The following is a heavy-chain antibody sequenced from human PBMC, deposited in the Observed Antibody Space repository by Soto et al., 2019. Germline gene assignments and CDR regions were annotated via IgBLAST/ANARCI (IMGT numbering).Heavy chain of an antibody. CDR3: ARDLSRYYYDSSGYYYHYYSGMDV. Sequence: PSETLSLTCTVSGGSISSYYWSWIRQPPGKGLEWIGYIYYSGSTNYNPSLKSRVTISVDTSKNQFSLKLSSVTAADTAVYYCARDLSRYYYDSSGYYYHYYSGMDVWGQGTTVTVSS. J-gene: IGHJ6*02. D-gene: IGHD3-22*01. V-gene: IGHV4-59*01. CDR2: IYYSGST. CDR1: GGSISSYY.